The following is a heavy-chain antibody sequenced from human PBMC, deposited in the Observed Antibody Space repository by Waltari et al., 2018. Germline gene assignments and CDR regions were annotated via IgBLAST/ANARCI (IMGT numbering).Heavy chain of an antibody. Sequence: EVQLVESGGGLVQPGGSLRLSCAASGFAFSWVRISCVRQAPGKGLEWVANIKEDGSEKHYVDSVKGRFTISRDNAKNSLYLQMNILEAEDTAVYYCARDENWNYYYMDVWGKGTAVTVSS. CDR3: ARDENWNYYYMDV. D-gene: IGHD1-1*01. V-gene: IGHV3-7*01. J-gene: IGHJ6*03. CDR1: GFAFSWVR. CDR2: IKEDGSEK.